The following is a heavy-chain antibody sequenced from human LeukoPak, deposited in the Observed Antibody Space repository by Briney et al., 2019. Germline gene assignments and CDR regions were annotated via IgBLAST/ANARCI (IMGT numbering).Heavy chain of an antibody. CDR1: GFTVSSNY. CDR3: ARDRKDSSSTFDY. V-gene: IGHV3-66*01. J-gene: IGHJ4*02. Sequence: GGSLRLSCAASGFTVSSNYMSWVRQAPGKGLEWVSVIYSGGSTYYADSVKGRFTISRDNSKNTLYLQMNSLRAEDTAVYYCARDRKDSSSTFDYWGQGTLVTVSS. CDR2: IYSGGST. D-gene: IGHD6-6*01.